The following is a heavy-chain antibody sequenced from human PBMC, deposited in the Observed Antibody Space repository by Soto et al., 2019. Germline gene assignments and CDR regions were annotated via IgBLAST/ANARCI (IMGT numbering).Heavy chain of an antibody. V-gene: IGHV4-34*01. CDR2: INHSGST. J-gene: IGHJ4*02. CDR1: GGSFSGYY. D-gene: IGHD6-6*01. Sequence: LSLTCAVYGGSFSGYYWSWIRQPPGKGLEWIGEINHSGSTNYNPSLKSRVTISVDTSKNQFSLKLSSVTAADTAVYYCARGGSMHSSSPENLYFDYWGQGTLVTVSS. CDR3: ARGGSMHSSSPENLYFDY.